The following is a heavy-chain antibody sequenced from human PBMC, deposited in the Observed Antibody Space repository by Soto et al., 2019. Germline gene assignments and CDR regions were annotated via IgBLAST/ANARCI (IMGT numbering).Heavy chain of an antibody. J-gene: IGHJ5*01. CDR1: GFIFGSNA. D-gene: IGHD2-15*01. CDR2: VTAGSNCT. Sequence: GGSLRLSCAASGFIFGSNAMSWVRQAPGKGLEWVSAVTAGSNCTYYSDSVKGRFTISRDNSKNILYLQMDNLRADDTAIYYCARAGGYCSGGSCYPNWFDSWGQGTLVTVSS. V-gene: IGHV3-23*01. CDR3: ARAGGYCSGGSCYPNWFDS.